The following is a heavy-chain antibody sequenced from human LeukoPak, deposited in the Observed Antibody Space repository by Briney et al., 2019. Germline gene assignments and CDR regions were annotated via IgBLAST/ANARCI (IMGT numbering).Heavy chain of an antibody. CDR2: INHSGST. J-gene: IGHJ4*02. D-gene: IGHD3-22*01. Sequence: SETLSLTCAVYGGSFSGYYWSWIRQPPGKGLEWIGEINHSGSTNYNPSLKSRVTISVDTSKNQFSLKLSSVTAADTAVYYCARGRYYYDSSGYYRQVCGFDYWGQGTLVTVSS. CDR1: GGSFSGYY. V-gene: IGHV4-34*01. CDR3: ARGRYYYDSSGYYRQVCGFDY.